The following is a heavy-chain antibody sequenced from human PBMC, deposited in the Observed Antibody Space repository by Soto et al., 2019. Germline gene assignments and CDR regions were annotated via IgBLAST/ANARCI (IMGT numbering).Heavy chain of an antibody. CDR3: ATSRDSIAVAGETEYYFDY. J-gene: IGHJ4*02. V-gene: IGHV1-2*04. Sequence: GASVKVSCKASGYTFTDFYIHWVRQAPGQGLEWMGWINPNSGGTNSVQKFQGWVAMTRDTSISTAYMELSRLRSDDTAVYYCATSRDSIAVAGETEYYFDYWGQGTLVTVYS. CDR2: INPNSGGT. CDR1: GYTFTDFY. D-gene: IGHD6-19*01.